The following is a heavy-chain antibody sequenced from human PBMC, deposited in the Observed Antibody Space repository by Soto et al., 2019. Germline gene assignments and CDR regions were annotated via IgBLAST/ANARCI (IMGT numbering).Heavy chain of an antibody. V-gene: IGHV3-23*01. J-gene: IGHJ4*02. CDR3: AKGSASARPYYFDY. Sequence: PGGSLRLSCAASGFSFTRHAMSWVRQAPGKGLEWVSAITDDGVYTWHADSVKGRFTISRDNSKNALYLQMNSLRAEDTAVYYCAKGSASARPYYFDYWGQGTLVTVSS. CDR1: GFSFTRHA. CDR2: ITDDGVYT.